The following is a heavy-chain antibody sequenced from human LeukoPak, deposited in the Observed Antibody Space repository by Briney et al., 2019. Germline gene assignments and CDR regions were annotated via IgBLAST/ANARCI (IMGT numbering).Heavy chain of an antibody. J-gene: IGHJ3*02. CDR2: IYYSGST. CDR1: GGSISSGDYY. CDR3: AGSRIAAAATTI. Sequence: SETLSLTCTVSGGSISSGDYYWSWIRQPPGKGLEWIGYIYYSGSTYYNPSLKSRVTISVDTSKNQFSLKLSSATAADTAVYYCAGSRIAAAATTIWGQGTMVTVSS. D-gene: IGHD6-13*01. V-gene: IGHV4-30-4*08.